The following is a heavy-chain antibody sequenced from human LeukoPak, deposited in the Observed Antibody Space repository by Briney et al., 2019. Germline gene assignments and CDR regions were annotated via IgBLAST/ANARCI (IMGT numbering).Heavy chain of an antibody. J-gene: IGHJ3*02. CDR2: IYWDDDK. V-gene: IGHV2-5*02. CDR1: GFSLGTSGVG. CDR3: ARPKGYSYGGYAFDI. Sequence: SGPTLVKPTQTLTLTCTFSGFSLGTSGVGVGWIRQPPGKALEWLALIYWDDDKRYSPSLKSRLTITKDTSKNQVVLTMTNMDPVDTATYYCARPKGYSYGGYAFDIWGQGTMVTVSS. D-gene: IGHD5-18*01.